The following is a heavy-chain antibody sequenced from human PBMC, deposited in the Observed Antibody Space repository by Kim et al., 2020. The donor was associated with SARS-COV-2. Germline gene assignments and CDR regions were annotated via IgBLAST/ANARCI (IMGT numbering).Heavy chain of an antibody. CDR2: ST. V-gene: IGHV3-64D*09. CDR3: VRSIQLLCDY. D-gene: IGHD2-2*01. J-gene: IGHJ4*02. Sequence: STYYADSVKGRFTIARDNSKNTLYLQMSSLRAEDTAVYYCVRSIQLLCDYWGQGTLVTVSS.